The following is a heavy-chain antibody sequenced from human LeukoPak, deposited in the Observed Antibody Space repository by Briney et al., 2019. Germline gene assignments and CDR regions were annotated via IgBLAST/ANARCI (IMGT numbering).Heavy chain of an antibody. CDR3: ARGTTRDILTGYYRDEYFQH. V-gene: IGHV1-18*01. Sequence: ASVKVSFKASGYTFTSYGISWVRQAPGQGLEWMGWISPYNGDTRYAQRLQGRVTMSTDTSTSTAYMDLRSLRSDDTAVYYCARGTTRDILTGYYRDEYFQHWGQGTLVTVSS. CDR1: GYTFTSYG. D-gene: IGHD3-9*01. CDR2: ISPYNGDT. J-gene: IGHJ1*01.